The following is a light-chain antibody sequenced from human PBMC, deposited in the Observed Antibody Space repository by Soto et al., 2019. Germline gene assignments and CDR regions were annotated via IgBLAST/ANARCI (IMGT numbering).Light chain of an antibody. V-gene: IGKV3-20*01. Sequence: EIVMTQSPATLSVSPGERATLSCRASQSVSSNLAWYQQKPGQAPRLLIYGASNRATGIPDRFSGIGSGTDFTLTISRLEPEDFAVYYCQQYGSSGTFGQGTKVDIK. CDR2: GAS. J-gene: IGKJ1*01. CDR3: QQYGSSGT. CDR1: QSVSSN.